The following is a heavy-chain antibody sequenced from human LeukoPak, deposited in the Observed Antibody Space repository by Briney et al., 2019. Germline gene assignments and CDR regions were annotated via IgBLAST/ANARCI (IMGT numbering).Heavy chain of an antibody. D-gene: IGHD3-22*01. Sequence: GGALRLSCAASGFTFRSYAMTWVRQAPGEGGGWGSRISGSGGSTYSADSVKGRFTISRDNSKNTLYLQMNSLRAEDTAVYYCAKDGARITMTRLGDWGPGTLVTVSS. J-gene: IGHJ4*02. CDR3: AKDGARITMTRLGD. CDR1: GFTFRSYA. V-gene: IGHV3-23*01. CDR2: ISGSGGST.